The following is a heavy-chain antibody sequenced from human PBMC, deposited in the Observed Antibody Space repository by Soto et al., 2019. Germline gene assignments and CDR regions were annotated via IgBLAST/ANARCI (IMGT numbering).Heavy chain of an antibody. CDR2: IWYDGSNK. J-gene: IGHJ6*02. CDR1: GFTFSSYG. V-gene: IGHV3-33*01. Sequence: GGSLRLSCAASGFTFSSYGMHWVRQAPGKGLEWVAVIWYDGSNKYYADSVKGRFTISRDNSKNTLYLQMNSLRAEDTAVYYCARDPTGRYSYGFHYYYYGMDVWGQGTTVTVSS. D-gene: IGHD5-18*01. CDR3: ARDPTGRYSYGFHYYYYGMDV.